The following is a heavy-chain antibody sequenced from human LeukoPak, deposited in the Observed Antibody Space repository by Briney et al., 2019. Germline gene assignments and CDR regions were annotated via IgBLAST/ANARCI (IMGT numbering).Heavy chain of an antibody. D-gene: IGHD3-10*01. CDR3: ARVVRGVIITSADYYYYYMDV. J-gene: IGHJ6*03. Sequence: ASVKVSCKASGYTFTSYDINWVRQATGQGLEWMGWMNPNSGNTGYAQKFQGRVTMTRNTSISTAYMELSSLRSEDPAVYYCARVVRGVIITSADYYYYYMDVWGKGTTVTISS. V-gene: IGHV1-8*01. CDR1: GYTFTSYD. CDR2: MNPNSGNT.